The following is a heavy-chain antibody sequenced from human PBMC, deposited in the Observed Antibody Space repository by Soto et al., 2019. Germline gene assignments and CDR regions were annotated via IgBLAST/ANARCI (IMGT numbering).Heavy chain of an antibody. Sequence: GESLKISCKGSGYSFTSYWIGWVRQMPGKGLEWMGIIYPGDSDTRYSPSFQGQVTISADKSISTAYLQWSSLKASDTAMYYCARHGSPYYYDSSGYYYYFDYWGQGTLVTVSS. D-gene: IGHD3-22*01. J-gene: IGHJ4*02. CDR3: ARHGSPYYYDSSGYYYYFDY. CDR1: GYSFTSYW. V-gene: IGHV5-51*01. CDR2: IYPGDSDT.